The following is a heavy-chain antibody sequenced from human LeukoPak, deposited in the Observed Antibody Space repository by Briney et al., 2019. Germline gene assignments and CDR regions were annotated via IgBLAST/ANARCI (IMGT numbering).Heavy chain of an antibody. J-gene: IGHJ4*02. Sequence: GGSLGLSCAVSGITLSNYGMSWVRQAPGKGLEWVAGISDSGGRTNYADSVKGRFTISRDNPKNTLYLQMNSLRTEDTAVYFCAKRGVVIRVILVGFHKEAYYFDSWGQGALVTVSS. CDR2: ISDSGGRT. CDR3: AKRGVVIRVILVGFHKEAYYFDS. CDR1: GITLSNYG. D-gene: IGHD3-22*01. V-gene: IGHV3-23*01.